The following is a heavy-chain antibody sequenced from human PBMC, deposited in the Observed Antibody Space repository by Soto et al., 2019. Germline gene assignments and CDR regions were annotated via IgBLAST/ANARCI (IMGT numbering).Heavy chain of an antibody. V-gene: IGHV3-30*18. CDR1: GFIFSTYG. CDR2: ISYDGSNK. CDR3: AKDQPVEELEPQATFDI. Sequence: GGSLRLSCGASGFIFSTYGIHWVRQAPGQGLEWVAVISYDGSNKYYADSVKGRFTISRDNSKNTLYLQMNSLRAEDTAVYYCAKDQPVEELEPQATFDIWGQGTMVTV. J-gene: IGHJ3*02. D-gene: IGHD1-1*01.